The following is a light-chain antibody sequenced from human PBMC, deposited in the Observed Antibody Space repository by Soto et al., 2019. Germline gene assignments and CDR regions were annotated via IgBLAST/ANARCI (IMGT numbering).Light chain of an antibody. J-gene: IGLJ3*02. Sequence: QSALTQPASVSGSPGQSITISCTGTSSDLGAYNYVSWYQQHPGKAPKLVIYEVSNRPSGVSNRFSGSKSGNTASLTISGLQAEDEADYYCNSYTSSTTWVFGGGTKLTVL. V-gene: IGLV2-14*01. CDR3: NSYTSSTTWV. CDR2: EVS. CDR1: SSDLGAYNY.